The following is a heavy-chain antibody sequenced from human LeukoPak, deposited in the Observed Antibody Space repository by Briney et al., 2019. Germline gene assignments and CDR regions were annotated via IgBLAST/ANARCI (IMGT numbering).Heavy chain of an antibody. D-gene: IGHD2-21*02. V-gene: IGHV3-21*01. CDR3: ARKVAYCGGDCPTDAFDI. Sequence: GGSLRLSCAASGFTFSSYSMNWVRQAPGKGLEWVSSISSSSSYIYYADSVKGRFTISRDNAKNSLYLQMNSLRAEDTAVYYCARKVAYCGGDCPTDAFDIWGQGTMDTVSS. J-gene: IGHJ3*02. CDR1: GFTFSSYS. CDR2: ISSSSSYI.